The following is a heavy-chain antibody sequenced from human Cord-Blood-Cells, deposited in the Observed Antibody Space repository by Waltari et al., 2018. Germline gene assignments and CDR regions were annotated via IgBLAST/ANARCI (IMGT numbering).Heavy chain of an antibody. CDR1: GGTFSSHA. CDR2: IIPIFGTA. CDR3: ARVPTTKALNYYYYYGMDV. D-gene: IGHD1-7*01. J-gene: IGHJ6*02. V-gene: IGHV1-69*06. Sequence: QVQLVQSGAEVEKPGSSVKVSCKASGGTFSSHAISWVRRALGHGLEWMGGIIPIFGTANYAQKFQGRVTITADKSTSTAYMELSSLRSEDTAVYYCARVPTTKALNYYYYYGMDVWGQGTTVTVSS.